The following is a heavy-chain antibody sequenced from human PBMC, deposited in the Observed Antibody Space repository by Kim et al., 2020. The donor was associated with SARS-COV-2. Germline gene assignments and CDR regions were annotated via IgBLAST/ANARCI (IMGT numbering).Heavy chain of an antibody. CDR1: GGSISSSNW. Sequence: SETLSLTCAVSGGSISSSNWWSWVRQLTGKGLEWIGEIFHSGSTNYNPSLKSRVTISVDKSKNQFSLKLSSVTAADTAVYYCARARYCSSTSCYINWFDPWGQGTLVTVSS. J-gene: IGHJ5*02. CDR2: IFHSGST. V-gene: IGHV4-4*02. D-gene: IGHD2-2*02. CDR3: ARARYCSSTSCYINWFDP.